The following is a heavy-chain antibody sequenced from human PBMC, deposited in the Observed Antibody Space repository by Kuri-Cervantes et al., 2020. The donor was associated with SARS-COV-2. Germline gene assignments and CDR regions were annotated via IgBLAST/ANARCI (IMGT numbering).Heavy chain of an antibody. CDR1: GFTFSSYE. J-gene: IGHJ4*02. V-gene: IGHV3-48*03. D-gene: IGHD1-26*01. CDR2: ISSTGDTI. CDR3: TRWRVGAKT. Sequence: LKISCAASGFTFSSYEMNWVRQTPGKGLEWVSYISSTGDTIYYADSVKGRFTISRDNAKNSLYLQMNSLRAEDTAVYYCTRWRVGAKTWGQGTLVTDSS.